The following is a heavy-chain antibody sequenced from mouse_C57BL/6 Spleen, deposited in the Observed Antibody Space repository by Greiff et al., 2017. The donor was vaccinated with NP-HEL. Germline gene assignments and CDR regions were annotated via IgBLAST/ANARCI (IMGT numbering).Heavy chain of an antibody. CDR2: INYDGSST. V-gene: IGHV5-16*01. CDR1: GFTFSDYY. D-gene: IGHD2-3*01. J-gene: IGHJ2*01. CDR3: ARAGYYVSYYFDY. Sequence: EVKLMESEGGLVQPGSSMKLSCTASGFTFSDYYMAWVRQVPEKGLEWVANINYDGSSTYYLDSLKSRFIISRDNAKNILYLQMSSLKSEDTATYYCARAGYYVSYYFDYWGQGTTLTVSS.